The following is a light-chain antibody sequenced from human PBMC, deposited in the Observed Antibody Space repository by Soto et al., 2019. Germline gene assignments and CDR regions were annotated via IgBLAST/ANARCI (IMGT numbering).Light chain of an antibody. V-gene: IGLV1-44*01. Sequence: QSVLTQPPSASVTPGQRVTISCSGSSSNIGNNAVNWYQQFPGTAPKLLIYDNIQRPSGGPDRFSGSKSGTSASLAISGLQSEDEADYYCAAWGDNLNGWVFGGGTKLTV. J-gene: IGLJ3*02. CDR3: AAWGDNLNGWV. CDR2: DNI. CDR1: SSNIGNNA.